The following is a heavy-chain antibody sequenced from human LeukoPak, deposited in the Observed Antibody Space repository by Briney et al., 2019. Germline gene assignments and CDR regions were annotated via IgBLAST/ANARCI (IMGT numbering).Heavy chain of an antibody. Sequence: PGGSLRLSCTAPGFASSTHWMFWVRQTPGNGLEWVSSITGSGLNTYYVDSVKGRFIISRDNSKTTLYLQMNSLRVEDTAVYYCTRGLRIPSNWGQGILVTVSS. CDR2: ITGSGLNT. J-gene: IGHJ4*02. CDR3: TRGLRIPSN. CDR1: GFASSTHW. D-gene: IGHD2-21*01. V-gene: IGHV3-23*01.